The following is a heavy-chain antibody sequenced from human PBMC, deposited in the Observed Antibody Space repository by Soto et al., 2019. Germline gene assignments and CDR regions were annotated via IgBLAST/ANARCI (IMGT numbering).Heavy chain of an antibody. CDR3: AKDIVLLWFGEFDY. Sequence: GGSLRLSCAASGFTFSSYGMHWVRQAPGKGLEWVAVISYDGSNKYYADSVKGRFTISRDNSKNTLYLQMNSLRAEDTAVYYCAKDIVLLWFGEFDYWGQGTLVTVSS. V-gene: IGHV3-30*18. D-gene: IGHD3-10*01. J-gene: IGHJ4*02. CDR1: GFTFSSYG. CDR2: ISYDGSNK.